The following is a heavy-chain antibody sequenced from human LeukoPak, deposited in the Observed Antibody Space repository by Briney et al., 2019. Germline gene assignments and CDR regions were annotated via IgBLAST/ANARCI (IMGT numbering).Heavy chain of an antibody. V-gene: IGHV3-23*01. CDR1: GYTFSAHG. D-gene: IGHD3-16*01. J-gene: IGHJ4*02. Sequence: PGGSLRLSCEASGYTFSAHGMTWVRQAPGKGLQWVSTINGLGDNPSYAETVKGRFTISRDNSKNTVYLQMNGLRAEDTATYYCAKVSVCYGCYFDYWGPGILVTVSS. CDR3: AKVSVCYGCYFDY. CDR2: INGLGDNP.